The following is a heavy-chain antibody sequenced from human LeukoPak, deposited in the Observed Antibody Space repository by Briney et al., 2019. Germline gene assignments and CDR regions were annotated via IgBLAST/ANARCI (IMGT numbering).Heavy chain of an antibody. CDR3: SRTPQDCNAGSCYSSLGY. CDR1: GFSLTTSGVC. CDR2: IDWDDDK. V-gene: IGHV2-70*11. J-gene: IGHJ4*02. Sequence: SGPALVKPTQTLTLTCTFSGFSLTTSGVCVSWIRQPPGKALEWLARIDWDDDKYYNTSLKTRLTISKDTSKNQVVLTMTNMDPVDTATYYCSRTPQDCNAGSCYSSLGYWGQGTLVTVSS. D-gene: IGHD2-15*01.